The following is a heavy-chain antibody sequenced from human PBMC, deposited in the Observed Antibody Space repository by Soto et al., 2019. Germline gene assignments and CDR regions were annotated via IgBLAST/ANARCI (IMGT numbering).Heavy chain of an antibody. D-gene: IGHD3-22*01. CDR2: ISYDGSNT. V-gene: IGHV3-30-3*01. CDR1: GFTFISYA. Sequence: GESLRLSCAASGFTFISYAMHWVRQAPGKGLEWVAVISYDGSNTYYADSVKGRFTISRDKSKNTLYLQMNSLRPEDTAVYYCARVYYYDSRSGMDVWGQGTTVTVSS. J-gene: IGHJ6*02. CDR3: ARVYYYDSRSGMDV.